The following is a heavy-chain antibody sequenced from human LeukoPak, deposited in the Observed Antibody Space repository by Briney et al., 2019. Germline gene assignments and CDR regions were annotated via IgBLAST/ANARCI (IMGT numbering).Heavy chain of an antibody. D-gene: IGHD3-10*01. CDR1: GGAFRDHQ. CDR3: AKGLRQIWFGELNDAFDI. CDR2: VERRGYT. J-gene: IGHJ3*02. Sequence: SETLSLTCAVYGGAFRDHQWSWIRQPPGKGLEWIGDVERRGYTNYNPSLRGRLTMSVDAPKNQISLRLTSVTAADTAVYYCAKGLRQIWFGELNDAFDIWGQGTMVHVSS. V-gene: IGHV4-34*01.